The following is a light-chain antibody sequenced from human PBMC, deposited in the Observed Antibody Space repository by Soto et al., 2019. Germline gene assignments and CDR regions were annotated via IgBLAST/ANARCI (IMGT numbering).Light chain of an antibody. V-gene: IGKV1-5*03. CDR1: QDINIW. J-gene: IGKJ1*01. CDR2: RAS. CDR3: RQYNFYTWT. Sequence: DIQMTQSPSTLSASMGDRVTITCRASQDINIWLAWYQQKPGKAPKFLISRASILESGVPSRFSGSGSGTEFTLTISSLQPDDFATYYCRQYNFYTWTFGQGTKVEIK.